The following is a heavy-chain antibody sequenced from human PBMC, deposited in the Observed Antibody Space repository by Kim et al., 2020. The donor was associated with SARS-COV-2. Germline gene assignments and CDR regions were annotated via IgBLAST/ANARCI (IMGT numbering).Heavy chain of an antibody. V-gene: IGHV3-33*01. Sequence: GGSLRLSCAASGFTFSSYGMHWVRQAPGKGLEWVAVIWYDGSNKYYADSVKGRFTISRDNSKNTLYLQMNSLRAEDTAVYYCARDPLYYDILTGYQDYYYYGMDVWGQGTTVTVSS. J-gene: IGHJ6*02. CDR2: IWYDGSNK. D-gene: IGHD3-9*01. CDR1: GFTFSSYG. CDR3: ARDPLYYDILTGYQDYYYYGMDV.